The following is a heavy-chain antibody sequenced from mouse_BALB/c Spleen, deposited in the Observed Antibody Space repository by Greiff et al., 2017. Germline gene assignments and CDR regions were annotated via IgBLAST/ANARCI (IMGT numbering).Heavy chain of an antibody. Sequence: EVQLQESGPELVKPGASVKVSCKASGYAFTSYNMYWVKQSHGKSLEWIGYIDPYNGGTSYNQKFKGKATLTVDKSSSTAYMHLNSLTSEDSAVYYCARSRQLGLRAMDYWGQGTSVTVSS. CDR3: ARSRQLGLRAMDY. D-gene: IGHD3-1*01. CDR2: IDPYNGGT. CDR1: GYAFTSYN. V-gene: IGHV1S135*01. J-gene: IGHJ4*01.